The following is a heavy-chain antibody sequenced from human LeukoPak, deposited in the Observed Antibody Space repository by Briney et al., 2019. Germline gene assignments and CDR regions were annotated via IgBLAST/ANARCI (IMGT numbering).Heavy chain of an antibody. CDR3: ARDADDSSGYY. D-gene: IGHD3-22*01. J-gene: IGHJ4*02. CDR1: GFTFSSYS. Sequence: GGSLRLSCAASGFTFSSYSMNWVRQAPGKGLEWVSSISSSSSYIHYADSVKGRFTISRDNAKNSLYLQMNSLRAEDTTVYYCARDADDSSGYYWGQGTLVTVSS. V-gene: IGHV3-21*01. CDR2: ISSSSSYI.